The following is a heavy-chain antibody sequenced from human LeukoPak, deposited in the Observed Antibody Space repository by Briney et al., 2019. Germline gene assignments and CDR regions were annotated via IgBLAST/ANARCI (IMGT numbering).Heavy chain of an antibody. D-gene: IGHD6-13*01. J-gene: IGHJ4*02. CDR1: GYIFTNYW. CDR2: IYPGDSDT. V-gene: IGHV5-51*01. Sequence: GESLKISCKCSGYIFTNYWIGWVRQMPGKGLELMGIIYPGDSDTRYSPSFQGQVTISADKSINTAYLQWSSMKDSDTAMYYCVRRGAHIAAAGTDYWGQGTLVTVSS. CDR3: VRRGAHIAAAGTDY.